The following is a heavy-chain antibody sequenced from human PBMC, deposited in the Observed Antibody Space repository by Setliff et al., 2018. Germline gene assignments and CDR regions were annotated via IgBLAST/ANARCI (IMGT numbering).Heavy chain of an antibody. CDR2: INGDGRST. D-gene: IGHD3-10*01. Sequence: GGSLRLSCAASGFTFSNHWMHWVRQTPGKGLVWVSRINGDGRSTNYADSVKGRFTISRDNAKNSLYLQMNSLRADDTAVYYCARPGRSNYWDSFDYWGQGTLVTVSS. CDR1: GFTFSNHW. CDR3: ARPGRSNYWDSFDY. J-gene: IGHJ4*02. V-gene: IGHV3-74*01.